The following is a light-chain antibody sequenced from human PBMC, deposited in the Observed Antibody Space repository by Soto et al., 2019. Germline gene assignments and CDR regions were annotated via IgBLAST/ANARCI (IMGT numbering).Light chain of an antibody. V-gene: IGKV3-15*01. CDR2: SVS. CDR3: QQYNDWPPEYT. CDR1: QSVNSN. J-gene: IGKJ2*01. Sequence: EIVMTQSPATLSVSPGERATLSCRASQSVNSNLAWYQQKPGQAPRLLIFSVSTRATGVPARFSGGGSGTEFTLTISGLQSEDFGIYYCQQYNDWPPEYTFGQGTKLEIK.